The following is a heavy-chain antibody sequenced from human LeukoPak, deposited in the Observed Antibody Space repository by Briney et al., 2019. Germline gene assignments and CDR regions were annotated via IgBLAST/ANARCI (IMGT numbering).Heavy chain of an antibody. J-gene: IGHJ6*03. V-gene: IGHV1-18*01. Sequence: ASAKVSCKASGYTFTSYGVSWVRQAPGQGLEWMGWISAYNGSTNYAQKLQGRVTMTTDTSTSTAYMELRSLRSDDTAVYYCARMRGYRCSSTSCYYYYYMDVWGKGTTVTVSS. CDR1: GYTFTSYG. CDR2: ISAYNGST. CDR3: ARMRGYRCSSTSCYYYYYMDV. D-gene: IGHD2-2*01.